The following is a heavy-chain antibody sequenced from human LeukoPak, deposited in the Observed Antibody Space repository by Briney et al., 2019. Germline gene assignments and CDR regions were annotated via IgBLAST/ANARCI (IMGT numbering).Heavy chain of an antibody. CDR1: GYTFTGYY. Sequence: ASVKVSCKASGYTFTGYYMHWVRQATGQGLEWMGWINPNSGGTNYAQKFQGRVSMTRDTSISTAYMELSLRSDDTAVYYCARGCGYYGSGGPRHYYYGMDVRGQGTTVTVSS. CDR3: ARGCGYYGSGGPRHYYYGMDV. CDR2: INPNSGGT. D-gene: IGHD3-10*01. V-gene: IGHV1-2*02. J-gene: IGHJ6*02.